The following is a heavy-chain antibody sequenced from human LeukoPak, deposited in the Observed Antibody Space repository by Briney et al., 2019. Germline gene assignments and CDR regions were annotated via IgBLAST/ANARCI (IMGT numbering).Heavy chain of an antibody. CDR1: GFTFSSYS. J-gene: IGHJ4*02. V-gene: IGHV3-23*01. CDR2: ISGSGGST. Sequence: GGSLRLSCAASGFTFSSYSMSWVRQAPGKGLEWVSAISGSGGSTYYADFVKGRFTISRDNSKNTLYLQMNSLRAEDTAMYYCARYGSGSRATLGHWGQGTLVTVSS. D-gene: IGHD3-10*01. CDR3: ARYGSGSRATLGH.